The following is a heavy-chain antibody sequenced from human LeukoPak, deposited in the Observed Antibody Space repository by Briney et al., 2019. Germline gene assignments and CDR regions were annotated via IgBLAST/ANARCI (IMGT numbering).Heavy chain of an antibody. CDR3: ARPFRYSAYDLNY. CDR2: VYPGDSDT. CDR1: GYSLTTYW. Sequence: GESLKISCKGSGYSLTTYWIGWVRQMPGKGLEWMGIVYPGDSDTRYSPSFQGQVTISADKSISTAYLQWSSLKASDSAMCYCARPFRYSAYDLNYWGQGTLVTVSS. D-gene: IGHD5-12*01. V-gene: IGHV5-51*01. J-gene: IGHJ4*02.